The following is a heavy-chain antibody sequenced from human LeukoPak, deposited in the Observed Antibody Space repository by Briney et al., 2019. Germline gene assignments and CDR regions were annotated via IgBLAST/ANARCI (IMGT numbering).Heavy chain of an antibody. CDR2: ISSSSSTI. CDR3: ARDDYDFWSGYYLDY. Sequence: GGSLRLSCAASGSTFSSYSMNWVRQAPGKGLEWVSYISSSSSTIYYADSVKGRFTISRDNAKNSLYLQMNSLRDEDTAVYYCARDDYDFWSGYYLDYWGQGTLVTVSS. CDR1: GSTFSSYS. D-gene: IGHD3-3*01. V-gene: IGHV3-48*02. J-gene: IGHJ4*02.